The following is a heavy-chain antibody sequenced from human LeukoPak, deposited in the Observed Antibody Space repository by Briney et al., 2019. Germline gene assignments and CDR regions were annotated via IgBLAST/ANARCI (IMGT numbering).Heavy chain of an antibody. V-gene: IGHV4-31*03. CDR2: IYDSGTT. CDR3: ARGGDRRGFDF. Sequence: SETLSLTCTVSGGSLNNGGYYWSWIRQHPGKGLEWIGYIYDSGTTYYSPALQSRVTISVDTSDNKFSLNLRSLTAADTAVYYCARGGDRRGFDFWGQGTLVTVSS. CDR1: GGSLNNGGYY. D-gene: IGHD1-14*01. J-gene: IGHJ4*02.